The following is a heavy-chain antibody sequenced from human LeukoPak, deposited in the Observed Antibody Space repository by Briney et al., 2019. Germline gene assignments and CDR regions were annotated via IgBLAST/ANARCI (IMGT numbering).Heavy chain of an antibody. J-gene: IGHJ5*02. CDR1: GYTFTVYY. CDR2: INPNSGGT. CDR3: ARGWRIVGAIYNWFDP. D-gene: IGHD1-26*01. Sequence: GASVKVSCKASGYTFTVYYMHWVRQAPGQGLEWMGWINPNSGGTNYAQKFQGWVTVTRDTSISTAYMELSRLRSDDTAVYYCARGWRIVGAIYNWFDPWGQGTLVTVSS. V-gene: IGHV1-2*04.